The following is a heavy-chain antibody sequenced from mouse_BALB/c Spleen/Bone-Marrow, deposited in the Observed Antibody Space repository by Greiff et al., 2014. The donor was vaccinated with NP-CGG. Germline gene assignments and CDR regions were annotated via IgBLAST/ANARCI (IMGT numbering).Heavy chain of an antibody. CDR1: GFTFSSFG. V-gene: IGHV5-17*02. Sequence: EVKLMESGGGLVQPGGSRKLSCAASGFTFSSFGMHWVRQAPEKGLEWVAYISSGSSTIYYADTVKGRFTISRDNPKNTLFLQMTSLRSEDTAMYYCARWGGNYVYYFDYWGQGTTLTVS. J-gene: IGHJ2*01. CDR2: ISSGSSTI. CDR3: ARWGGNYVYYFDY. D-gene: IGHD2-1*01.